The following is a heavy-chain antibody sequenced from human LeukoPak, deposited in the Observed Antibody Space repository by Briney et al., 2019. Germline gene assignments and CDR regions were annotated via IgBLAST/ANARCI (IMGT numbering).Heavy chain of an antibody. CDR1: GCSISSSSYY. D-gene: IGHD3-22*01. CDR2: IYYSAIT. CDR3: ARAPLYYYDSSGYSVYWYFDL. Sequence: PSETLSLTCTVSGCSISSSSYYWGWIRQPPGKGLESFGSIYYSAITYSNPSLKSRVTISVDTSKNQFSLKLSSVTAADTAVYYCARAPLYYYDSSGYSVYWYFDLWGRGTLVTVSS. J-gene: IGHJ2*01. V-gene: IGHV4-39*07.